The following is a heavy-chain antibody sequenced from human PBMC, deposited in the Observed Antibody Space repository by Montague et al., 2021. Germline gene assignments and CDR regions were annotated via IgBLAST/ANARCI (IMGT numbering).Heavy chain of an antibody. Sequence: SETLSLTCTVSGASITSNIYYWGWIRQSPGKGLEWIGSMYYSGNSFYQPSLKSRITMAVDTSKSQFSLKLSSVTAADTAIYYCARVFSSWYVGWFDPWGQGTLVTVSS. CDR3: ARVFSSWYVGWFDP. V-gene: IGHV4-39*07. D-gene: IGHD6-13*01. CDR1: GASITSNIYY. J-gene: IGHJ5*02. CDR2: MYYSGNS.